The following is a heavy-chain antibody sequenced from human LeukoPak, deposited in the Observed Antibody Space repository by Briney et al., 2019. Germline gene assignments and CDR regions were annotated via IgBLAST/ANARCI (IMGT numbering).Heavy chain of an antibody. CDR3: ARGATELGM. Sequence: PSETLSLTCGVYGGSFRGYYWSWIRQPPGKGLEWIGEINHSGSSNYNPSLKSRVTISVDTSKNQFYLKLSSVTAADTAVYYCARGATELGMWGQGTLVTVSS. D-gene: IGHD7-27*01. J-gene: IGHJ4*02. CDR1: GGSFRGYY. V-gene: IGHV4-34*01. CDR2: INHSGSS.